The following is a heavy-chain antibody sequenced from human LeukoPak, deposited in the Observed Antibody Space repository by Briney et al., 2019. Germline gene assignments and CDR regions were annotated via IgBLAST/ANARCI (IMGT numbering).Heavy chain of an antibody. Sequence: SETLSLTCAVSGGSISSGGYSWSWIRQPPGKGLEWIGYIYHSGSTYYNPSLKSRVTISVDRSKNQFSLKLSSVTAADTAVYYCARGGQTYYCDSSGFDYFDYWGQGTLVTVSS. D-gene: IGHD3-22*01. J-gene: IGHJ4*02. CDR3: ARGGQTYYCDSSGFDYFDY. CDR1: GGSISSGGYS. CDR2: IYHSGST. V-gene: IGHV4-30-2*01.